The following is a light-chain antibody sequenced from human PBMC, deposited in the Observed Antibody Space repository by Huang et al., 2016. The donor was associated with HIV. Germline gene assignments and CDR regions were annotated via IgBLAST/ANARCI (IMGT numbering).Light chain of an antibody. CDR3: QQYYSTPPT. J-gene: IGKJ4*01. V-gene: IGKV4-1*01. Sequence: DIVMTQSPDSLAVSLGERATINCKSSQSVLYSSNNKHYLAWYQQKPGQPPQLLIYWASNRECGVPDRFSGSGSGTDFTLTIGSLQAEDVAVYYCQQYYSTPPTFGGGTKVEIK. CDR2: WAS. CDR1: QSVLYSSNNKHY.